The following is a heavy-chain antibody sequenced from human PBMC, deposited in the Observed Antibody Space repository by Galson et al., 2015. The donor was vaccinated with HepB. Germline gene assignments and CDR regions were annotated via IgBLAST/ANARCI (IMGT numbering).Heavy chain of an antibody. D-gene: IGHD5-24*01. Sequence: SVKVSCKASGFTFTSSAVQWVRQARGQRLEWIGWIVVGSGNTNYAQKFQERVTITRDMSTSTAYMELSSLRSEDTAVYYCAAGPPLQSPFDYWGQGTLVTVSS. CDR3: AAGPPLQSPFDY. CDR1: GFTFTSSA. V-gene: IGHV1-58*01. CDR2: IVVGSGNT. J-gene: IGHJ4*02.